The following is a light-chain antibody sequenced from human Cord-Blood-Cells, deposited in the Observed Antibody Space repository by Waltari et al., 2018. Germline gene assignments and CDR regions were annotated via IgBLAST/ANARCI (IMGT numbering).Light chain of an antibody. CDR2: DVS. J-gene: IGLJ3*02. Sequence: QSALPQPAPVPGSPARPITIPCTGTSSHVGGDNYAAWYQQHPGKAPKLMIYDVSKRPSGVSNRFSGSKSGNTASLTISGLQAEDEADYYCSSYTSSSTWVFGGGTKLTVL. CDR3: SSYTSSSTWV. CDR1: SSHVGGDNY. V-gene: IGLV2-14*01.